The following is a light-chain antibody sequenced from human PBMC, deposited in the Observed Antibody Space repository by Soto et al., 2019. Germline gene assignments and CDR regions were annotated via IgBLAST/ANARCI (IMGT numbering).Light chain of an antibody. CDR2: GAS. Sequence: IVMTQSPATLSVAPGERVTFSCRASQGISRKVAWYQHKPGQAPRLLISGASTGATGIPARFSGSGSGTEFTLTISSLQSEDFAVYYCQQSGSSSWTFGQGTKVDIK. CDR3: QQSGSSSWT. V-gene: IGKV3-15*01. J-gene: IGKJ1*01. CDR1: QGISRK.